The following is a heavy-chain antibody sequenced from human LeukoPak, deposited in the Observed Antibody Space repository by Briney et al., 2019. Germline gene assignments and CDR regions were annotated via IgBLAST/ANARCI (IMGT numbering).Heavy chain of an antibody. CDR1: VYTFTGCY. J-gene: IGHJ4*02. CDR2: INPNSGGT. V-gene: IGHV1-2*02. CDR3: ARAAGSSVDY. Sequence: ASVKVSCKASVYTFTGCYMHWVRQAPGQGLEWMGWINPNSGGTNYAQKFQGRVTMTRDTSISTAYMELSRLRSDDTAVYYCARAAGSSVDYWGQGTLVTVSS. D-gene: IGHD1-26*01.